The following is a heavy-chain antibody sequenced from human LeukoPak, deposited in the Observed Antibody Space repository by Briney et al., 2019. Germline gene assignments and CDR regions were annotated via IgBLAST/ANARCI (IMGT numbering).Heavy chain of an antibody. V-gene: IGHV3-74*01. Sequence: GGSLRLSCAASGFTFSSYGMHWVRQAPGKGLVWVSRINNDGSTTSHADSVKGRFTISRDNAKNTLYLQMNSLRAEDAAVYYCARAYCSGGSCPYWYFDLWGRGTLVTVSS. CDR3: ARAYCSGGSCPYWYFDL. CDR2: INNDGSTT. D-gene: IGHD2-15*01. J-gene: IGHJ2*01. CDR1: GFTFSSYG.